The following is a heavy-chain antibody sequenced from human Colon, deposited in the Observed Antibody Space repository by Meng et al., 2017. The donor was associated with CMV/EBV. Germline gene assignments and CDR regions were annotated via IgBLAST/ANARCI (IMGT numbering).Heavy chain of an antibody. V-gene: IGHV3-13*01. CDR1: GFTFSSYD. CDR2: IGTAGDT. Sequence: GESLKISCAASGFTFSSYDMHWVRQATGKGLEWVSAIGTAGDTYYPGSVKGRFTISRENAKNSLYLQMNSLRAGDTAVYYCARSYFSSDRCYRTFDMWGQGTMVTVSS. J-gene: IGHJ3*02. D-gene: IGHD2-15*01. CDR3: ARSYFSSDRCYRTFDM.